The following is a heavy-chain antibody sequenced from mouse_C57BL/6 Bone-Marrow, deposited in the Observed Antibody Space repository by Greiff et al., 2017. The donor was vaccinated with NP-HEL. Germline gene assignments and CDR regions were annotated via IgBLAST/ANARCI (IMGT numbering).Heavy chain of an antibody. D-gene: IGHD1-1*01. J-gene: IGHJ2*01. CDR3: ARAAYSSFGY. Sequence: VQVVESGAELARPGASVKLSCKASGYTFTSYGISWVKQRTGQGLEWIGEIYPRSGNTYYNEKIKGKATLTADKSSSTAYMELRSLTSEDSAVYFCARAAYSSFGYWGQGTTLTVSS. CDR1: GYTFTSYG. CDR2: IYPRSGNT. V-gene: IGHV1-81*01.